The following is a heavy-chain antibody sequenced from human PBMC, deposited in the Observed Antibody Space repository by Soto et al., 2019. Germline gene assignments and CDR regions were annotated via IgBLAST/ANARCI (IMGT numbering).Heavy chain of an antibody. CDR2: ISYDGSNK. V-gene: IGHV3-30*18. CDR1: GFTFSSYG. Sequence: QVQLVESGGGVVQPGRSLRLSCAASGFTFSSYGMHWVRRAPGKGLEWVAVISYDGSNKYYADSVKGRFTISRDNSKNTLYLQMNSLRAEDTAVYYCAKESSSGWLNYFDYWGQGTLVTVSS. CDR3: AKESSSGWLNYFDY. D-gene: IGHD6-19*01. J-gene: IGHJ4*02.